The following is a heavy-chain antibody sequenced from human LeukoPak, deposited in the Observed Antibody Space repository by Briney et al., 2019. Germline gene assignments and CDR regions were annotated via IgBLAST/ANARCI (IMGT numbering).Heavy chain of an antibody. J-gene: IGHJ4*02. Sequence: GGSLRLSCAASGFTFSSYSMNWVRQAPGKGLEWVSSISSSSSYIYYADSVKGRFTISRDNAKNSLYLQMYSLRAEDTAVYYCARGSSSSDRSFDYWGQGTLVTVSS. CDR2: ISSSSSYI. CDR1: GFTFSSYS. D-gene: IGHD6-6*01. V-gene: IGHV3-21*01. CDR3: ARGSSSSDRSFDY.